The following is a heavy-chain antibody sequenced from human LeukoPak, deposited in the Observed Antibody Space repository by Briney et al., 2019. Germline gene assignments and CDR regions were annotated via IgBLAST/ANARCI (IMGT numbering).Heavy chain of an antibody. CDR1: GGSLRSHY. J-gene: IGHJ6*03. D-gene: IGHD5-18*01. Sequence: SETLSLTCDVSGGSLRSHYWTWIPQPPGQGVESIGYISGSGSTNYSPSYKSRVSISVDTSQNQFSLRLYPVKPGDTAVYYCARARRAVDTTMVDYYYFYYLDVWGKGTTVTVSS. V-gene: IGHV4-59*11. CDR3: ARARRAVDTTMVDYYYFYYLDV. CDR2: ISGSGST.